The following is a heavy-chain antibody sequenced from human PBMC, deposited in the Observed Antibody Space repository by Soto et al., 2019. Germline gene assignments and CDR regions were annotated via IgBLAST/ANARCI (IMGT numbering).Heavy chain of an antibody. J-gene: IGHJ4*02. CDR1: GYTLTELS. CDR3: ATVLADHNYGVDY. D-gene: IGHD4-17*01. CDR2: FDPEDGET. Sequence: ASVNVSCKVSGYTLTELSMHWGRQAPGKGLEWMGGFDPEDGETIYAQKFQGRVTMTEDTSTDTAYMELSSLRSEDTAVYYCATVLADHNYGVDYWGQGPLVTVS. V-gene: IGHV1-24*01.